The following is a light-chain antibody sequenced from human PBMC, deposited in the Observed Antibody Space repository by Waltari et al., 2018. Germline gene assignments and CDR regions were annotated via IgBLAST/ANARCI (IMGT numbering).Light chain of an antibody. CDR1: ALPKQY. J-gene: IGLJ3*02. Sequence: SYELTQPPSVSVSPGQTARITCSGDALPKQYAYWYQQKPGQAPVLVIYKDSDRPSGIPVRFSGASSGTTVTLTISGVQAEDEADYYCQSADSSGTLWVFGGGTKLTVL. V-gene: IGLV3-25*03. CDR2: KDS. CDR3: QSADSSGTLWV.